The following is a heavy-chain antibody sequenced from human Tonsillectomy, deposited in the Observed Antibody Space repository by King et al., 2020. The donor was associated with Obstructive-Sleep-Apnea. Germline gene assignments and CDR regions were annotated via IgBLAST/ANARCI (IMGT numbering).Heavy chain of an antibody. CDR1: GFTFSSYA. J-gene: IGHJ6*02. V-gene: IGHV3-30*04. CDR3: ARDMITFGGVPNYYGMDV. D-gene: IGHD3-16*01. CDR2: ISYDGSNK. Sequence: VQLVESGGGVVQPGRSLRLSCAASGFTFSSYAMHWVRQAPGKGLEWVAVISYDGSNKYYADSVKGRFTISRDNSKNTLYLQMNSLRAEDTAVYYCARDMITFGGVPNYYGMDVWGQGTTVTVSS.